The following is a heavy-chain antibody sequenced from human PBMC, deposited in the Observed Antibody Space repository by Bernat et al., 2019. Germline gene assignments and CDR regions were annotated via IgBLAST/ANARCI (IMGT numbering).Heavy chain of an antibody. Sequence: QVQLVESGGGVVQPGGSLRLSCAASGFTFSSYGMHWVRQAPGKGLEWVAFIRYDGSNKYYADSVKGRFTISRDNSKNTLYLQMNSLRAEDTAVYYCAKDDGSYYVDDYWGQGTLVTVSS. V-gene: IGHV3-30*02. D-gene: IGHD1-26*01. J-gene: IGHJ4*02. CDR1: GFTFSSYG. CDR3: AKDDGSYYVDDY. CDR2: IRYDGSNK.